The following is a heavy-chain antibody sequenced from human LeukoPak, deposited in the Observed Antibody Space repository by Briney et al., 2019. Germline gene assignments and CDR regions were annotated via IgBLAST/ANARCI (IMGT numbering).Heavy chain of an antibody. V-gene: IGHV3-74*01. CDR2: IRGDESKT. CDR3: ARDTVSAFDY. Sequence: GGSLRLSCAASGFTFRTYWMHWVRQAPGKGLVWVSGIRGDESKTTYADSMKGRFTISRDNAKNTLYLQMNSLRAEDTAVYYCARDTVSAFDYWGQGALVTVSS. CDR1: GFTFRTYW. J-gene: IGHJ4*02. D-gene: IGHD2-8*02.